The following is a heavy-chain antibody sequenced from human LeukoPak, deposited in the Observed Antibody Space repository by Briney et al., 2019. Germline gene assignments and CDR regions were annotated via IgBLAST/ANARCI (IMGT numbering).Heavy chain of an antibody. Sequence: GGSLRLSCAASGFTFDDYAMHWVRQAPGKGLEWVSGISWNSGSIGYADSVKGRFTISRDNAKNSLYLQMNSLRAEDTALYYCAKDGGYQLSSGPLGWFDPWGQGTLVTVSS. V-gene: IGHV3-9*01. J-gene: IGHJ5*02. CDR3: AKDGGYQLSSGPLGWFDP. D-gene: IGHD2-2*01. CDR1: GFTFDDYA. CDR2: ISWNSGSI.